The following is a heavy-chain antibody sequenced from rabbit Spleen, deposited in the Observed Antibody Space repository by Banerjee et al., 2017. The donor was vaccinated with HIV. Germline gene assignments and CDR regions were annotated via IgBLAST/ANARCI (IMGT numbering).Heavy chain of an antibody. CDR1: GFSFSSYG. CDR2: ISSSGST. J-gene: IGHJ2*01. V-gene: IGHV1S40*01. D-gene: IGHD1-1*01. CDR3: ARGSAVSGSGGAFDP. Sequence: QSLEESGGDLVKPGTSLTLTCTASGFSFSSYGVSWVRQAPGKGPEWIGYISSSGSTYYASWVNGRFTISKTSSTTVTLQMTSLTAADTATYFCARGSAVSGSGGAFDPWGQGTLVTVS.